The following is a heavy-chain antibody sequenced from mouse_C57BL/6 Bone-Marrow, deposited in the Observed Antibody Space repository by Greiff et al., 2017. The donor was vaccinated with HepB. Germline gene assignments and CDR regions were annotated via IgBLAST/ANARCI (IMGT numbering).Heavy chain of an antibody. CDR1: GFSFTSYG. Sequence: QVQLQQSGPGLVQPSQSLSITCTVSGFSFTSYGVHWVRQSPGKGLEWLGVIWRGGSTDYNAAFMSRLSITKDNSKIQVFVKMNSLQADDTAIYYCAKEGRRGRYFDVWGTGTTVTVSS. J-gene: IGHJ1*03. CDR2: IWRGGST. V-gene: IGHV2-5*01. CDR3: AKEGRRGRYFDV.